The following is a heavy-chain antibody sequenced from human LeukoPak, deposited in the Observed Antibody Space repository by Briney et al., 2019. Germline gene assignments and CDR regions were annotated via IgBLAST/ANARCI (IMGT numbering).Heavy chain of an antibody. D-gene: IGHD5-12*01. CDR1: GYTFTGYY. J-gene: IGHJ5*02. V-gene: IGHV1-2*02. Sequence: ASVKVSCKASGYTFTGYYMHWVRQAPGQGLEWMGWINPNSGGTNYAQKFQGRVTMTRDTSISTAYMELSRLRSDDTAVYYCARPRATAGYNWFNPWGQGTLVTVSS. CDR2: INPNSGGT. CDR3: ARPRATAGYNWFNP.